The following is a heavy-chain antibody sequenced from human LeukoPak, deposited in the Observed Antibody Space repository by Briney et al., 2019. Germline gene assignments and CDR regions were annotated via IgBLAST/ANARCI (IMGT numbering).Heavy chain of an antibody. Sequence: GGSLRLSCAASGFTFDDYGMSWVRQAPGKGLEWVSGINWNGGSTGYADSVKGRFTISRDNSKNTLYLQMNSLRAEDTAVYYCRGGWYEYEVRYWGQGTLVTVSS. CDR3: RGGWYEYEVRY. CDR1: GFTFDDYG. V-gene: IGHV3-20*04. J-gene: IGHJ4*02. D-gene: IGHD6-19*01. CDR2: INWNGGST.